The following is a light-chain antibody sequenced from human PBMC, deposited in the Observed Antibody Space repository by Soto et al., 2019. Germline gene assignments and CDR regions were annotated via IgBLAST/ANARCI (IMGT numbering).Light chain of an antibody. Sequence: EIVLTQSPGTLSLSPGEIATLSCRASQSVSSSYLAWYQQKPGQAPRLLIYGASSRATGIPDRFSGSGSGTDFTLTISRLEPEDFAVYDCQQYGSSPWTFGQGTKVEIK. V-gene: IGKV3-20*01. J-gene: IGKJ1*01. CDR1: QSVSSSY. CDR2: GAS. CDR3: QQYGSSPWT.